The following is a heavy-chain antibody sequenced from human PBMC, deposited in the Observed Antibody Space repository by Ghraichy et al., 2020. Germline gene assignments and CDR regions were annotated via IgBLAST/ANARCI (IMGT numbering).Heavy chain of an antibody. J-gene: IGHJ6*02. Sequence: LSLTCAASGFTFSSYSVNWVRQAPGKGLEWVSYISSSSSTIYYADSVKGRFTISRDNAKNSLYLQMNSLRDEDTAVYYCARDRYCSSTSCSYGMDVWGQGTTVTVSS. V-gene: IGHV3-48*02. CDR1: GFTFSSYS. CDR3: ARDRYCSSTSCSYGMDV. D-gene: IGHD2-2*01. CDR2: ISSSSSTI.